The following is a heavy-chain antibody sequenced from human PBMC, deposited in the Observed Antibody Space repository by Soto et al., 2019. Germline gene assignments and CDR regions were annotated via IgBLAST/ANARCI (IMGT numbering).Heavy chain of an antibody. CDR1: GFTFSDHY. Sequence: GGSLRLSFAASGFTFSDHYMDWVRQATGKWLEWVGRTRNKANSYTTEYAASVKGRFTISRDDSKNSLYLQMNSLKTEDTAVCYCARAVIHTLYYYYYGMDVWAQGTTVTVYS. J-gene: IGHJ6*02. V-gene: IGHV3-72*01. CDR3: ARAVIHTLYYYYYGMDV. CDR2: TRNKANSYTT.